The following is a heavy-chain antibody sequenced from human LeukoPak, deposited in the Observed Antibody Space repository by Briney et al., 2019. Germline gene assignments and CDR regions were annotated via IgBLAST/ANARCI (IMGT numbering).Heavy chain of an antibody. Sequence: GSLRLSCAASGFTFSSYAMHWVRQAPGKGLEWVAVIWFDGRDSVKGRFTISRDNSKNTLYLQMNSLRADDTAVYYCAREGSGSYFDYWGQGTLVTVSS. CDR2: IWFDGR. CDR1: GFTFSSYA. V-gene: IGHV3-30*10. J-gene: IGHJ4*02. D-gene: IGHD1-26*01. CDR3: AREGSGSYFDY.